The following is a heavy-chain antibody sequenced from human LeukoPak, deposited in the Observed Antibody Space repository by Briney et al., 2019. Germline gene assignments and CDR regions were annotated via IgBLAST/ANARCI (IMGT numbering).Heavy chain of an antibody. CDR3: ARSTYSYGVDY. J-gene: IGHJ4*02. CDR2: ISSSGSTI. Sequence: GGSLRLSCAASGFTFSSYAMSWVRQAPGKGLERVSYISSSGSTIYYADSVKGRFTISRDNAKNSLYLQMNSLRAEDTAVYYCARSTYSYGVDYWGQGTLVTVSS. CDR1: GFTFSSYA. V-gene: IGHV3-48*04. D-gene: IGHD5-18*01.